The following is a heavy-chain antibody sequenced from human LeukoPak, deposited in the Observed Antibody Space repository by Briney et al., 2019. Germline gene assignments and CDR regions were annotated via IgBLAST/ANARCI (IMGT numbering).Heavy chain of an antibody. CDR3: ASSRSSSWYRWFDP. D-gene: IGHD6-13*01. CDR1: GFTVSNTY. Sequence: GASLRLSCAASGFTVSNTYMTWVRQAPGKGLEWVSLIYTGGKTYYADSVKGRFTISRDNSRNSLYLQTNSLRAEDTAVYYCASSRSSSWYRWFDPWGQGTLVTVSS. CDR2: IYTGGKT. J-gene: IGHJ5*02. V-gene: IGHV3-53*01.